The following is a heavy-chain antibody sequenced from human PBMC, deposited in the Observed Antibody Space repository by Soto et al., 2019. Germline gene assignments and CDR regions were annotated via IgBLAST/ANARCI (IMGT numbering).Heavy chain of an antibody. J-gene: IGHJ3*01. CDR1: GYVFTGYY. D-gene: IGHD3-22*01. CDR2: INPKSGGA. V-gene: IGHV1-2*04. CDR3: VRDYYDGSASYGFEF. Sequence: QVHLVQSGAEVKKPGASVKVSCKASGYVFTGYYIHWVRQAPGQGLEWMGWINPKSGGANIAQKFQGWVTLTRDTSISTTYMEVYRLTSNYTAVYYCVRDYYDGSASYGFEFWGQGTPVTVAS.